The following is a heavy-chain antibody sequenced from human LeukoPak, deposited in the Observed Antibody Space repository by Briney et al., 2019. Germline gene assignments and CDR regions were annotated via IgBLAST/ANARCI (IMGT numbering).Heavy chain of an antibody. Sequence: PSETLSLTCTVSGGSISSSSYYWGWIRQPPGKGLEWIGYIYYSGSTNYNPSLKSRVTISVDTSKNQFSLKLSSVTAADTAVYYCSGGSYYDFWSGYYTWGQGTLVTVSS. CDR3: SGGSYYDFWSGYYT. J-gene: IGHJ5*02. CDR2: IYYSGST. D-gene: IGHD3-3*01. CDR1: GGSISSSSYY. V-gene: IGHV4-61*05.